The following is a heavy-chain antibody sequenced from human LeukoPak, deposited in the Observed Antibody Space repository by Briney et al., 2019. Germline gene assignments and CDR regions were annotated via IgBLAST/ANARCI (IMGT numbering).Heavy chain of an antibody. CDR2: IIPIFGTA. J-gene: IGHJ2*01. D-gene: IGHD3-22*01. V-gene: IGHV1-69*05. Sequence: GASVKVSCKASGGTFSSYAISWVRQAPGQGLEWMGGIIPIFGTANYAQTFQGRVTITTDESTSTAYMELSSLRSEDTAVYYCARRGGMRVGYYDSSGPDWYFDLWGRGTLVTVSS. CDR1: GGTFSSYA. CDR3: ARRGGMRVGYYDSSGPDWYFDL.